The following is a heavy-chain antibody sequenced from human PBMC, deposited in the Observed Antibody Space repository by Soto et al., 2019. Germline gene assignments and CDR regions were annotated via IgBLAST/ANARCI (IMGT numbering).Heavy chain of an antibody. CDR1: GGSISSYY. CDR2: IYYSGST. Sequence: ASETLSLTCTVSGGSISSYYWSWIRQPPGKGLEWIGYIYYSGSTNYNPSLKSRVTISVDTSKNQFSLKLSSVTAADTAVYYCARYSDYYDSSGYPLDYWGQGTLVTVSS. V-gene: IGHV4-59*08. CDR3: ARYSDYYDSSGYPLDY. D-gene: IGHD3-22*01. J-gene: IGHJ4*02.